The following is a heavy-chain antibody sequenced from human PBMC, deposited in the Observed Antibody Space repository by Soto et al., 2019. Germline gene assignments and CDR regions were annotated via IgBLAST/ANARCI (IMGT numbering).Heavy chain of an antibody. V-gene: IGHV3-33*01. CDR1: GFTFSSYG. Sequence: GGSLRLSCAASGFTFSSYGMHWVRQAPGKGLEWVAVIWYDGSNKYYADSVKGRFTISRDNSKNTLYLQMNSLRAEDTAVYYCARERSGYCFDYWGQGTLVTVSS. CDR3: ARERSGYCFDY. J-gene: IGHJ4*02. CDR2: IWYDGSNK. D-gene: IGHD5-12*01.